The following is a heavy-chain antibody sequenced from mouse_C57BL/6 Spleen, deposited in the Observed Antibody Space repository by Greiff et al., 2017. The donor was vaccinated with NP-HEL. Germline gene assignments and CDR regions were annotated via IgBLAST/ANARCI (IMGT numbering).Heavy chain of an antibody. V-gene: IGHV3-6*01. Sequence: ESGPGLVKPSQSLSLTCSVTGYSITSGYYWNWIRQFPGNKLEWMGYISYDGSNNYNPSLKNRISITRDTSKNQFFLKLNSVTTEDTATYYCARAGYTFAYWGQGTLVTVSA. J-gene: IGHJ3*01. CDR3: ARAGYTFAY. CDR1: GYSITSGYY. D-gene: IGHD1-3*01. CDR2: ISYDGSN.